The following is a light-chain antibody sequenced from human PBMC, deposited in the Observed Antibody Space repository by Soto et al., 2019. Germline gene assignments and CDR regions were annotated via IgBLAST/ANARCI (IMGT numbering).Light chain of an antibody. CDR2: GSS. V-gene: IGKV3-20*01. J-gene: IGKJ2*01. Sequence: EVVLTQSPGTLSLSPGESATLSCRASQSVSNNYFAWYQQKPGQAPRLLIFGSSDRATGIPDRFSGSGSGTDFTLPISRLEHEDFGVYYCHQYVSSPPHTFCQGTKLEIK. CDR1: QSVSNNY. CDR3: HQYVSSPPHT.